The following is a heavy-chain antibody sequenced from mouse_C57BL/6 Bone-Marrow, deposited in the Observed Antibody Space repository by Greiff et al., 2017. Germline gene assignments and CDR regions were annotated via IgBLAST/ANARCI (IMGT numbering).Heavy chain of an antibody. Sequence: EVQLQQSGPVLVKPGASVKMSCKASGYTFTDYYMNWVKQSHGKSLEWIGVINPYNGGTSYNQKFKGKATLTVDKSSSTAYMELNSLTSEDSAVYYCARGPYCYGSSPVYFDYWGQGTTLTVSS. CDR2: INPYNGGT. V-gene: IGHV1-19*01. CDR1: GYTFTDYY. CDR3: ARGPYCYGSSPVYFDY. D-gene: IGHD1-1*01. J-gene: IGHJ2*01.